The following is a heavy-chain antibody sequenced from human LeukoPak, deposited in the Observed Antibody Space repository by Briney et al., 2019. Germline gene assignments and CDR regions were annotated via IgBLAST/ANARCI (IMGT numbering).Heavy chain of an antibody. D-gene: IGHD1-26*01. CDR2: IRGSGGRT. CDR3: AKDSKIVGATFRSYHYMDV. J-gene: IGHJ6*03. V-gene: IGHV3-23*01. Sequence: GGSLRLSCAASGFTFSDYYMSWIRQAPGKGLEWVSAIRGSGGRTHYADSVKGRFTISRDNSKNTLYLQMNSLRAEDTAVYYCAKDSKIVGATFRSYHYMDVWGKGTAVTVSS. CDR1: GFTFSDYY.